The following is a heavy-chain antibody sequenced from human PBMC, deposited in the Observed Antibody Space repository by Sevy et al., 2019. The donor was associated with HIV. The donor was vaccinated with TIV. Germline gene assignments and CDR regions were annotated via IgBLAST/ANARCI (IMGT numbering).Heavy chain of an antibody. CDR1: GLTFSSYA. V-gene: IGHV3-30*04. CDR2: ISYDARNE. CDR3: ARFPPERAFDI. Sequence: GGSLRLSCAASGLTFSSYAMHWVRQGPGKGLEWVAVISYDARNEDYADSVKGRFTISRDNSKNTLYLQMNSLRAEDTAVYYCARFPPERAFDIWGQGTMVTASS. J-gene: IGHJ3*02.